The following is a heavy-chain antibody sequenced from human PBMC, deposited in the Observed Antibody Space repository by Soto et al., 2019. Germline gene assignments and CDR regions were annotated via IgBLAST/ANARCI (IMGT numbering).Heavy chain of an antibody. CDR3: ARVRVSTMFDP. V-gene: IGHV5-51*01. Sequence: HGAALTLSCKRSGYIFARYWIAWVRQMPGKGLEWMGIIHPDDSDSRYSPAFQGQVTISADQSLNTAYLQWSSLRASDTATYDCARVRVSTMFDPSGNGAPITVS. CDR1: GYIFARYW. CDR2: IHPDDSDS. J-gene: IGHJ5*02. D-gene: IGHD3-22*01.